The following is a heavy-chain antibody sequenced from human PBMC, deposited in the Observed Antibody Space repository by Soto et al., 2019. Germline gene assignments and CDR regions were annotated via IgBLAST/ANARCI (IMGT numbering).Heavy chain of an antibody. Sequence: QVQLVQSGAEVKEPGASVKVSCQTSGYTFISYGVTWVRQAPGQGLEWVGWISGYNGNTNYAQKLQGRVTMTTDTSTSTAYMELRSLGSDDTAVYYCARGGGGYADYWGQGTLVTVSS. CDR1: GYTFISYG. CDR3: ARGGGGYADY. CDR2: ISGYNGNT. V-gene: IGHV1-18*01. D-gene: IGHD5-12*01. J-gene: IGHJ4*02.